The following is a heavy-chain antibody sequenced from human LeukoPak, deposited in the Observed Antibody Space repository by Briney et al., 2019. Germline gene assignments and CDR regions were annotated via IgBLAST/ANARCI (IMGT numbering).Heavy chain of an antibody. CDR2: IYYSGST. Sequence: SETLSLTCTVSGDSISSSSYYWGCIRQPPGKGLEWIGSIYYSGSTYYNPSLKSRVTISVDTSKNQFSLNMRSVTAADTAVYFCARHINFSRFVAWGKGNMVIVSS. D-gene: IGHD3-3*01. CDR1: GDSISSSSYY. J-gene: IGHJ5*02. CDR3: ARHINFSRFVA. V-gene: IGHV4-39*01.